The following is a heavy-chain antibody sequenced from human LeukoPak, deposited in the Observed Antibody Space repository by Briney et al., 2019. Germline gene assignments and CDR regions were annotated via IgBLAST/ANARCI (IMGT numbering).Heavy chain of an antibody. V-gene: IGHV3-23*01. D-gene: IGHD5-24*01. CDR2: ISGSGGST. CDR1: GFTFSSYA. CDR3: AKDSSTIVENWFDP. J-gene: IGHJ5*02. Sequence: GASLRLSCAASGFTFSSYAMSWVRQAPGKGLEWVSAISGSGGSTYYSDSVKGRFTISRDNSKNTLYLQMNSLRAEDTAVYYCAKDSSTIVENWFDPWGQGTLVTVSS.